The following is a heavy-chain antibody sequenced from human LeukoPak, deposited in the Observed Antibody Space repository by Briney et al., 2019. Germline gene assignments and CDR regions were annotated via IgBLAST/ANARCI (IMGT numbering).Heavy chain of an antibody. J-gene: IGHJ4*02. Sequence: ASVKVSCKASGYTFTSYDINWVQQATGQGLEWMGWMNPNSGNTGYAQKFQGRVTMTRNTSISTAYMELSSLRSEDTAVYYCARGRRIVGATVGFNYWGQGTLVTVSS. CDR3: ARGRRIVGATVGFNY. CDR1: GYTFTSYD. CDR2: MNPNSGNT. D-gene: IGHD1-26*01. V-gene: IGHV1-8*01.